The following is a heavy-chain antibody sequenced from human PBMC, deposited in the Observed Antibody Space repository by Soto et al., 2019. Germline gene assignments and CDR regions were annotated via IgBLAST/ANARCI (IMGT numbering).Heavy chain of an antibody. D-gene: IGHD3-3*01. CDR1: GYSFTSYW. CDR3: ARVASRVVMPAYYYYYGMDV. Sequence: PGESLKISCKGSGYSFTSYWIGWARQMPGKGLEWMGIIYPGDSDTRYSPSFQGQVTISADKSISTAYLQWSSLKASDTAMYYCARVASRVVMPAYYYYYGMDVWGQGTTVTVSS. J-gene: IGHJ6*02. V-gene: IGHV5-51*01. CDR2: IYPGDSDT.